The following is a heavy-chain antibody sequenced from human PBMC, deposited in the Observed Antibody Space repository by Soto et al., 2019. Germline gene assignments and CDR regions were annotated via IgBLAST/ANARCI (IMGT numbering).Heavy chain of an antibody. CDR2: INHSGST. Sequence: SETLSLTCAVYGGSFSGYYWSWIRQPPGKGLEWIGEINHSGSTNYNPSLKSRVTISVDTSKNQFSLKLSSVTAADTAVYYCARGALRYFDWLFRFAYWGQGSLVTVSS. CDR3: ARGALRYFDWLFRFAY. J-gene: IGHJ1*01. V-gene: IGHV4-34*01. D-gene: IGHD3-9*01. CDR1: GGSFSGYY.